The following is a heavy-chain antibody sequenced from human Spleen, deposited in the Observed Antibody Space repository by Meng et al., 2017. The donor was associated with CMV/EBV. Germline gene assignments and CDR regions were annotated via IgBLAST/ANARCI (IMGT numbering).Heavy chain of an antibody. CDR2: INPPGSST. CDR3: GSPNYLDC. Sequence: SFDGYGFSCISHPLHRVLQAPGKSLLWVSRINPPGSSTTYAVSVKGRLTISRDNAKNTLYPQMTIYRAEDRGVYCCGSPNYLDCWGQGTLVTVSS. V-gene: IGHV3-74*01. J-gene: IGHJ4*02. CDR1: GFSCISHP.